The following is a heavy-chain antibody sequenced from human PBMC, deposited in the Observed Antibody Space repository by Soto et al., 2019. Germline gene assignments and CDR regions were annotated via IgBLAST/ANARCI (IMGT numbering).Heavy chain of an antibody. V-gene: IGHV3-7*03. CDR3: ARLRKGGYCDY. Sequence: EVQLVASGGGFVQPGGSLRLSCAASEFTFSNFWMSWVRPAPGKGLEGVANIKEDGSEKYYVDSVKGRFTISRDIVKKSLYLQMSSLRAEDTAVYYCARLRKGGYCDYWGQGALVTVST. CDR1: EFTFSNFW. J-gene: IGHJ4*02. D-gene: IGHD1-26*01. CDR2: IKEDGSEK.